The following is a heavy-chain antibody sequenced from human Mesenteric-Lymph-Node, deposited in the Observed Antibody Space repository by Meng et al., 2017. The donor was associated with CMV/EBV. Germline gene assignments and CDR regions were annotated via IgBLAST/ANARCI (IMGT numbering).Heavy chain of an antibody. CDR2: IYHSGRT. D-gene: IGHD5-24*01. J-gene: IGHJ5*02. Sequence: SETLSLTCTVSGASISTSTYYWGWIRQPPGKGLEWIGSIYHSGRTYYNPSVKSRVTISVDTSKSQFSLNLSSVTAADTAVYYCARRDGYNSLLDPWGQGILVTVSS. CDR3: ARRDGYNSLLDP. CDR1: GASISTSTYY. V-gene: IGHV4-39*07.